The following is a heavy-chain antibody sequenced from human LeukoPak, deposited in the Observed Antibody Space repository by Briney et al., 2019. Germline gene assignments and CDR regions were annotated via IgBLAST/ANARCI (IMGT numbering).Heavy chain of an antibody. D-gene: IGHD1/OR15-1a*01. V-gene: IGHV4-39*01. Sequence: SETLSLTCTVSGGSISSSSYYWGWIRQPPGKGLEWIGSIYYSGSTYYNPSLKSRVTISVDTSKNQFSLKLSSVTAADTAVYYCARQREQASDAFDIWGQGTMVTVSS. CDR2: IYYSGST. CDR1: GGSISSSSYY. J-gene: IGHJ3*02. CDR3: ARQREQASDAFDI.